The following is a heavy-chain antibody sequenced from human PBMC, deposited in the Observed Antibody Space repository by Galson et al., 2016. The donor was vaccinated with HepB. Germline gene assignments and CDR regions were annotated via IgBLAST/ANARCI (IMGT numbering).Heavy chain of an antibody. D-gene: IGHD3-10*01. CDR1: GDSISNGGYY. Sequence: TLSLTCTVSGDSISNGGYYWSWIRQHPGKGLEWIGYIFYSGGTYFNPSLESRVTMSVDTSKNQFSLKLTSVTTADTAVYYCAKIGWGGDSWGPGALVAVSS. CDR3: AKIGWGGDS. J-gene: IGHJ4*02. CDR2: IFYSGGT. V-gene: IGHV4-31*03.